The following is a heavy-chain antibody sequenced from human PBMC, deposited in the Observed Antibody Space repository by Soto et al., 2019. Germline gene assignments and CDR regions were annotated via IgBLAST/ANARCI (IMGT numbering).Heavy chain of an antibody. V-gene: IGHV4-31*03. CDR3: ARDRSSSWYTQGFQY. J-gene: IGHJ1*01. Sequence: NPSETLSLTCTVSGGSIISAGYYLNCIRQHPGKGLEWIGYIYYSGSTYYDPSLKSRVTISVDTSKNQFSLKLSSVTAADTAVYYCARDRSSSWYTQGFQYWGQGTLVTVSS. CDR2: IYYSGST. CDR1: GGSIISAGYY. D-gene: IGHD6-13*01.